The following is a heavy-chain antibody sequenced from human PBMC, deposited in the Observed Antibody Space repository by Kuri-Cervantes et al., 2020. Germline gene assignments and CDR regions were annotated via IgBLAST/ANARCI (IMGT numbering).Heavy chain of an antibody. V-gene: IGHV3-21*04. J-gene: IGHJ3*02. Sequence: GESLKISCAASGFTFSSYSMNWVRQAPGKGLEWVSSISSSSSYIYYADSVKGRFTISRDNAKNSLYLQMNSLRAEDTAVYYCAKEEGIAAAGIDAFDIWGQGTMVTVSS. CDR1: GFTFSSYS. CDR2: ISSSSSYI. CDR3: AKEEGIAAAGIDAFDI. D-gene: IGHD6-13*01.